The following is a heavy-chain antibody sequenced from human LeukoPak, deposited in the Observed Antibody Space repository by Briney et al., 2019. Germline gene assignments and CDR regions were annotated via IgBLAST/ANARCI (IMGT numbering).Heavy chain of an antibody. D-gene: IGHD3-3*01. CDR2: IYYSGST. Sequence: SETLSLTCTVSGGSISSYYWSWIRQPPGKGLEWIRYIYYSGSTNYNPSLKSRVTITVDTSKNQFSLKLSSVTAADTAVYYCASTSGYRTFDYWGQGTLVTVSS. J-gene: IGHJ4*02. CDR3: ASTSGYRTFDY. V-gene: IGHV4-59*01. CDR1: GGSISSYY.